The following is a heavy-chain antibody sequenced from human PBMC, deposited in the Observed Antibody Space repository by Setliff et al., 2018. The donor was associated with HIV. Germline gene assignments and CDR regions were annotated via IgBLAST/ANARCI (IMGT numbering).Heavy chain of an antibody. CDR1: GAPVSSGRYY. CDR2: IHYTGST. J-gene: IGHJ3*02. V-gene: IGHV4-39*01. Sequence: SETLSLTCSVSGAPVSSGRYYWGWIRQPPGKGLEWIATIHYTGSTYYNPSLKNRVTISADTSKKQVSLRLTSVTAADTAVYYCARSKTFYDFWGGYYTHGAFKIWGLGTMVTVSS. CDR3: ARSKTFYDFWGGYYTHGAFKI. D-gene: IGHD3-3*01.